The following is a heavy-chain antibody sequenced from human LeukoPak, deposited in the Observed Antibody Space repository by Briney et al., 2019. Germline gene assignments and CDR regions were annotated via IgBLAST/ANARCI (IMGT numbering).Heavy chain of an antibody. CDR1: GGSFSGFY. Sequence: SETLSLTCAVYGGSFSGFYWSWIRQPPGKGLEWIGEINHSGSTNYNPSLKSRVTISVDTSNNQFSLKLSSVTAADTAVYYCARGDFSVAAARGVYIDVWGKGTTVTISS. CDR2: INHSGST. J-gene: IGHJ6*03. V-gene: IGHV4-34*01. D-gene: IGHD6-13*01. CDR3: ARGDFSVAAARGVYIDV.